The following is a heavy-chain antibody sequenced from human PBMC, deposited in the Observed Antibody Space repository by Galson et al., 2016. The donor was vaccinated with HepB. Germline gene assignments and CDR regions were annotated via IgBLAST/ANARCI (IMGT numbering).Heavy chain of an antibody. CDR2: ISSSSSYI. CDR1: GFTFSSYS. CDR3: ARETKLRTYGMDV. Sequence: SLRPSCAASGFTFSSYSMNWVRQAPGKGLEWVSSISSSSSYIYYADSVKGRFTIYRDNAKNSLYLQMNSLGAEDSAVYYCARETKLRTYGMDVWGQGTTVTVSS. J-gene: IGHJ6*02. V-gene: IGHV3-21*01. D-gene: IGHD3-16*01.